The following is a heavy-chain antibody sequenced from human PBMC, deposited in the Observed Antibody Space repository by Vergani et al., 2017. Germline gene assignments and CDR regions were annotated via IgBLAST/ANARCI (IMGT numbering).Heavy chain of an antibody. J-gene: IGHJ5*02. CDR2: INHSGST. Sequence: QVQLQQWGAGLLKPSETLSLTCAVYGGSFSGYYWSWIRQPPGKGLEWIGEINHSGSTNYNPSLKSRVTISVDTSKNQFSLKLSSVTAADTAVYYCARDIGDLGESNENWFDPWGQGTLVTVSS. CDR3: ARDIGDLGESNENWFDP. D-gene: IGHD3-10*01. V-gene: IGHV4-34*01. CDR1: GGSFSGYY.